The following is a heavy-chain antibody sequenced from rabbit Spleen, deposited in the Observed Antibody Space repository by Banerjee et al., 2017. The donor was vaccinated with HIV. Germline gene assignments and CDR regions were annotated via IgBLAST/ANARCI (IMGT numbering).Heavy chain of an antibody. CDR3: ARDTGSSFSSYGMDL. D-gene: IGHD8-1*01. J-gene: IGHJ6*01. V-gene: IGHV1S40*01. CDR2: IDPIFGRT. CDR1: GVSFSVFG. Sequence: QSLEESGGDLVKPGASLTLTCTASGVSFSVFGLSWVRQAPGKGLEWIGYIDPIFGRTYYANWVNGRFTISSHDAQNTLYLQLNSLTAADTATYFCARDTGSSFSSYGMDLLGPGTLVTVS.